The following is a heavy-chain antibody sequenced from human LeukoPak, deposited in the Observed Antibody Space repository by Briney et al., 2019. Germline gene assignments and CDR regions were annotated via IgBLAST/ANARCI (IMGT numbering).Heavy chain of an antibody. Sequence: GGSLKLSCAASGFTFSGSAMHWVRQASGKGLEWVGRIRSKANSYATAYAASVKGRLTISRDDSKNTAYLQMNSLKTEDTAVYYCTRYYYGSGSYSDYWGQGTLVTVSS. CDR2: IRSKANSYAT. CDR1: GFTFSGSA. J-gene: IGHJ4*02. D-gene: IGHD3-10*01. V-gene: IGHV3-73*01. CDR3: TRYYYGSGSYSDY.